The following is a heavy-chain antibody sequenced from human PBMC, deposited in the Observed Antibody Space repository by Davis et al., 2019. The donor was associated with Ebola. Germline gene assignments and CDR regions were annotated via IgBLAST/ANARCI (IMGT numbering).Heavy chain of an antibody. CDR1: GYNFNDYW. CDR3: ARGREPNSTPHHWFFDI. J-gene: IGHJ2*01. D-gene: IGHD1-14*01. Sequence: GESLKISCQASGYNFNDYWIGWVRQVPGKGLEWMGNVHPGASHLRYSPSFQGQVTLSADNSISTAYLQWSSLKASDTAIYFCARGREPNSTPHHWFFDIWGRGTLVTVSS. V-gene: IGHV5-51*01. CDR2: VHPGASHL.